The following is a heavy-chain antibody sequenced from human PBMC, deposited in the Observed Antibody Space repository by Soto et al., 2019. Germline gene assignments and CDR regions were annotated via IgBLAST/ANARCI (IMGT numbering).Heavy chain of an antibody. V-gene: IGHV3-30-3*01. J-gene: IGHJ4*02. D-gene: IGHD3-16*02. CDR1: GFTFSSYA. CDR3: ARDNMGITFGGVIMD. CDR2: ISYDGSNK. Sequence: QVQLVESGGGVVQPGRSLRLSCAASGFTFSSYAMHWVHQAPGKGLEWVAVISYDGSNKYYADSVKGRFTISRDNSKNTLYLQMNSLRAEDTAVYYCARDNMGITFGGVIMDWGQGTLVTVSS.